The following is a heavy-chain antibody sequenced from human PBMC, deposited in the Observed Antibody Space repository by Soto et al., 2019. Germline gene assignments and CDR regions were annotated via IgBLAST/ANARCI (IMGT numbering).Heavy chain of an antibody. CDR2: IIPILGIA. D-gene: IGHD3-22*01. J-gene: IGHJ4*02. CDR3: ARTATPMYYYDSSGYYFDY. CDR1: GGTFSSYT. V-gene: IGHV1-69*02. Sequence: ASVKVSCKASGGTFSSYTISWVRQAPGQGLEWMGRIIPILGIANYAQKFQGRVTITADKSTSTAYMELSSLRSEDTAVYYCARTATPMYYYDSSGYYFDYWGQGTLVTVSS.